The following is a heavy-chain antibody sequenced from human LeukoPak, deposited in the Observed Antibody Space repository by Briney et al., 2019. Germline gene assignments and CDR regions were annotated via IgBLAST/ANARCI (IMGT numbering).Heavy chain of an antibody. CDR2: ISSSGSTI. V-gene: IGHV3-48*03. Sequence: GSLRLSCAASGFTFSSYEMNWVRQAPGKGLEWVSYISSSGSTIYYADSVKGRFTISRDNAKNSLYLQMNSLRAEDTAVYYCARARGYSSGWYVPASYFDYWGQGTLVTVSS. D-gene: IGHD6-19*01. CDR3: ARARGYSSGWYVPASYFDY. J-gene: IGHJ4*02. CDR1: GFTFSSYE.